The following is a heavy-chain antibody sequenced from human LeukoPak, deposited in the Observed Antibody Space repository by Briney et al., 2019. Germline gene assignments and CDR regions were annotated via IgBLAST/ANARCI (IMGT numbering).Heavy chain of an antibody. V-gene: IGHV1-69*05. CDR1: GGTFSSYA. D-gene: IGHD5-18*01. Sequence: SVKVSCKASGGTFSSYAISWVRQAPGQGLEWMGRIIPIFGTANYAQKFQGRVTITTDESTSTAYMELSSLRPEDTAVYYCARDGRGYSYGEFDFDYWGQGTLVTVSS. J-gene: IGHJ4*02. CDR3: ARDGRGYSYGEFDFDY. CDR2: IIPIFGTA.